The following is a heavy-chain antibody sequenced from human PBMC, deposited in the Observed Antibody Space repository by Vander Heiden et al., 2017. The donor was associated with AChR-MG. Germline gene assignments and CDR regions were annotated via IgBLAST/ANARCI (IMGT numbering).Heavy chain of an antibody. CDR1: GGTFSSYA. CDR2: IIPIFGTA. J-gene: IGHJ4*02. V-gene: IGHV1-69*01. Sequence: QVQLVQSGAEVKRPGSSVKVSCKASGGTFSSYALSWVRQAPGQGLEWMGGIIPIFGTATYAQKFQGRVTITADESTSTAYMELSSLRSEDTAVYYCARQAGVGGGFNFDYWGQGTLVTVSS. CDR3: ARQAGVGGGFNFDY. D-gene: IGHD3-10*01.